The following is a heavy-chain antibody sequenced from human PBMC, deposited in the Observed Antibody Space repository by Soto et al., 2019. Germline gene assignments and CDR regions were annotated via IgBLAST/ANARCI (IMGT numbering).Heavy chain of an antibody. CDR2: ISKDNIPA. Sequence: PGGSPRLSCAASGFNCSDYSMNWVRQAPGKGLEWLAYISKDNIPAYYADSVKGRFTLSRDNGKNSLYLQMNDLRAEDTATYYCATGESRSRTHCFDYWGQGTLVTVSS. D-gene: IGHD4-17*01. CDR3: ATGESRSRTHCFDY. J-gene: IGHJ4*02. V-gene: IGHV3-48*01. CDR1: GFNCSDYS.